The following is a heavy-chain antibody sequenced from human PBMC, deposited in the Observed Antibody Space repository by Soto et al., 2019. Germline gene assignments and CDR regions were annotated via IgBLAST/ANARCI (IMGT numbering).Heavy chain of an antibody. Sequence: AVKVSCKASGGTFSSYAISWVRQAPGQGLEWMGGIIPIFGTANYAQKFQGRVTITADESTSTAYMELSSLRSEDTAVYYCANGPYXGGDCYSRGDYYYGMDVWGQGTTVTVSS. CDR1: GGTFSSYA. D-gene: IGHD2-21*02. CDR3: ANGPYXGGDCYSRGDYYYGMDV. V-gene: IGHV1-69*01. J-gene: IGHJ6*02. CDR2: IIPIFGTA.